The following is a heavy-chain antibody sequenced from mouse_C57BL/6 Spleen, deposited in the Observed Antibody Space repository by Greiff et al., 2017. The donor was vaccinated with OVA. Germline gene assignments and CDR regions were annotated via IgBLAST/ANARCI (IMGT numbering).Heavy chain of an antibody. CDR2: FHPYNDDT. D-gene: IGHD2-3*01. CDR3: ARNGYYEDYGMDD. V-gene: IGHV1-47*01. J-gene: IGHJ4*01. CDR1: GYTFTTYS. Sequence: QVQLQQSGAELVKPGASVKLSCKASGYTFTTYSIEWMKQNHGKSLEWIGNFHPYNDDTKYNEKFKDKATLTVEKSSSTAYLELSRLTSEDSAVYDCARNGYYEDYGMDDWGQGTSVTVSS.